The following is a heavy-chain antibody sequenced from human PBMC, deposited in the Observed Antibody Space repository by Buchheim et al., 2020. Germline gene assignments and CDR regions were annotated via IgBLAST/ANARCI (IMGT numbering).Heavy chain of an antibody. D-gene: IGHD6-19*01. CDR2: ISYDGSNK. J-gene: IGHJ4*02. V-gene: IGHV3-30*18. CDR1: GFTFSSYG. Sequence: QVQLVESGGGVVQPGRSLRLSCAASGFTFSSYGMHWVRQAPGKGLEWVAVISYDGSNKYYADSVKGRFTISRDNSKNTLYLQMNSLRAEDTAVYYCAKDRSSGMDYWGQGTL. CDR3: AKDRSSGMDY.